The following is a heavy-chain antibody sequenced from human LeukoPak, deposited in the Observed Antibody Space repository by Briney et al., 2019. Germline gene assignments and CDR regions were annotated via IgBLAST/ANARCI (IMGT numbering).Heavy chain of an antibody. CDR2: TYYRSKWYN. CDR3: AREAAPRFYYYYGMDV. Sequence: SQTLSLTCAISGDSVSSNSAAWNWIRQSPPRGLEWLGRTYYRSKWYNDYAVSVKSRITINPDTSKNQFSLQLNSVTPEDTAVYYCAREAAPRFYYYYGMDVWGQGTTVTVSS. J-gene: IGHJ6*02. CDR1: GDSVSSNSAA. D-gene: IGHD6-13*01. V-gene: IGHV6-1*01.